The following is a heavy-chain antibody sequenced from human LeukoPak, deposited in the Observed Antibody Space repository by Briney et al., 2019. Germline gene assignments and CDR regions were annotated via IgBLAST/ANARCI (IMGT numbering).Heavy chain of an antibody. Sequence: ASVKVSCKVSGYTLTELSMHWVRQAPGKGLEWMGGFDPEDGETIYAQKFQGRVTMTEDTSTDTAYMELSSLRSEDTAVYYCAIVGVLWFREGYFDYWGQGTLVTVSS. CDR2: FDPEDGET. V-gene: IGHV1-24*01. D-gene: IGHD3-10*01. CDR3: AIVGVLWFREGYFDY. CDR1: GYTLTELS. J-gene: IGHJ4*02.